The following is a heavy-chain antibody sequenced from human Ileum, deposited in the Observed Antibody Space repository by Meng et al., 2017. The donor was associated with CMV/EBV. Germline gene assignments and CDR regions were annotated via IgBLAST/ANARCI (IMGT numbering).Heavy chain of an antibody. J-gene: IGHJ5*02. CDR1: GFNVTTNY. V-gene: IGHV3-66*02. CDR2: IYAGGST. CDR3: ARQFTLLWFAGFDP. Sequence: GGSLRLSCTGSGFNVTTNYMSWVRQAPGKGPEWVSVIYAGGSTYLAGSVKGRFTVSRDNSRNTVYLHMTSLGPEDTAVYYCARQFTLLWFAGFDPWGQGTLVTVSS. D-gene: IGHD3-10*01.